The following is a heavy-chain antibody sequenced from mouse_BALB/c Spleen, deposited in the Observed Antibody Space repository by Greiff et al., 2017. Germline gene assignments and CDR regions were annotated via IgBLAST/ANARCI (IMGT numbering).Heavy chain of an antibody. Sequence: EVKVVESGGGLVQPGGSRKLSCAASGFTFSSFGMHWVRQAPEKGLEWVAYISSGSSTIYYADTVKGRFTISRDNPKNTLFLQMTSLRSEDTAMYYCARSIYYYGYFDYWGQGTTLTVSS. CDR1: GFTFSSFG. CDR2: ISSGSSTI. J-gene: IGHJ2*01. D-gene: IGHD1-1*01. V-gene: IGHV5-17*02. CDR3: ARSIYYYGYFDY.